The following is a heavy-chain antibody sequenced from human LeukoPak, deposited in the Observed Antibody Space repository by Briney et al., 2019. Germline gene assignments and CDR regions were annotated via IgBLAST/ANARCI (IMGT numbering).Heavy chain of an antibody. D-gene: IGHD3-10*01. CDR3: ARVRGAYYFDY. Sequence: GGSLRLSCAASGFTFSSYWMSWVRQAPGKGLEWVANIKQDGSEKYYVDSVKGRFTISRDNAKNSLYLQMNSLRAEGTAVYYCARVRGAYYFDYWGQGTLVTVSS. CDR1: GFTFSSYW. J-gene: IGHJ4*02. CDR2: IKQDGSEK. V-gene: IGHV3-7*01.